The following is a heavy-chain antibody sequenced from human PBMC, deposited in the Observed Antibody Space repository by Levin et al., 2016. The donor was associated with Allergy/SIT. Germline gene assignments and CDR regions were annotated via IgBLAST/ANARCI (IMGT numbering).Heavy chain of an antibody. CDR1: GYTFTGYY. Sequence: ASVKVSCKASGYTFTGYYMHWVRQAPGQGLEWMGWINPNSGGTNYAQKFQGRVTMTRDTSISTAYMELSRLRSDDTAVYYCARVVEFDYYGSGSRFDYWGQGTLVTVSS. J-gene: IGHJ4*02. CDR2: INPNSGGT. CDR3: ARVVEFDYYGSGSRFDY. V-gene: IGHV1-2*02. D-gene: IGHD3-10*01.